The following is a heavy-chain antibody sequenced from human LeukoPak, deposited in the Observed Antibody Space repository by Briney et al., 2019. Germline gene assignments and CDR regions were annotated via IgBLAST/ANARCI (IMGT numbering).Heavy chain of an antibody. CDR2: IYYSGST. Sequence: SETLSLTCTVSGGSISSGGYYWSWIRQRPGKGLEWIGYIYYSGSTYYNPSLKSRVTISVDTSKNQFSLKLSSVTAADTAVYYCARGIVVVPAATGAFDPWGQGTLVTVSS. CDR1: GGSISSGGYY. D-gene: IGHD2-2*01. J-gene: IGHJ5*02. V-gene: IGHV4-31*03. CDR3: ARGIVVVPAATGAFDP.